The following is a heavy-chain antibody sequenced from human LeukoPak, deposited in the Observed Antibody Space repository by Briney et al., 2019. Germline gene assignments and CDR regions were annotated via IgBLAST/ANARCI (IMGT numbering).Heavy chain of an antibody. D-gene: IGHD1/OR15-1a*01. J-gene: IGHJ4*02. CDR3: AAVVVSGTPYFDY. CDR2: MYYTGST. CDR1: GGSIRSYY. Sequence: SETLSLTCTVSGGSIRSYYWTWIRQPPGKGLEWIGYMYYTGSTKYNPSLKSRVSISVDTSKNQFSLTLTSVTAADTTVYYCAAVVVSGTPYFDYWGQGTLVTVSS. V-gene: IGHV4-59*03.